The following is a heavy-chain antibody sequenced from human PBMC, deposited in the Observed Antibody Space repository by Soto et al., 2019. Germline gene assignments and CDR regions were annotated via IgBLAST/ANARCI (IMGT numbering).Heavy chain of an antibody. CDR1: GASVLSSY. J-gene: IGHJ4*02. CDR2: IFSSGRT. CDR3: AKGWDVKYFDH. V-gene: IGHV4-4*07. Sequence: VQLQESGPGLVKPSETLSLSCDVSGASVLSSYWSWVRQPAGKGLEWIGHIFSSGRTSYNPSLKSRVTMSIDTPNNKFSLSLNSVTTADTAVHYCAKGWDVKYFDHWGQGARVTVSS. D-gene: IGHD1-26*01.